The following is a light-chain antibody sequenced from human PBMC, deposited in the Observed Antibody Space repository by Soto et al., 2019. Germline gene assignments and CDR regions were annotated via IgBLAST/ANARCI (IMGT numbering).Light chain of an antibody. Sequence: SVLPQPPSASGSPGQSVTISCTGTSSDVGGYNYVSWYQQHPGKAPKLMIYEVSERPSGVPDRFSGSKSSNTASLTVSGLQAEDEADYYCSSYAGSNNFVLGNGTKVTV. J-gene: IGLJ1*01. CDR1: SSDVGGYNY. CDR3: SSYAGSNNFV. CDR2: EVS. V-gene: IGLV2-8*01.